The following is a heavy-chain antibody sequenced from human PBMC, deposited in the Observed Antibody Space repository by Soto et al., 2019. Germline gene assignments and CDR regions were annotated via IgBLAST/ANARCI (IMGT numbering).Heavy chain of an antibody. V-gene: IGHV4-39*01. CDR1: GGSISSTSHY. CDR2: IYYSGNT. D-gene: IGHD2-2*01. J-gene: IGHJ6*02. Sequence: QPQLQESGPGLVKPSETLSLTCSVSGGSISSTSHYWGWIRQSPGKGLEWIGSIYYSGNTYYNPSLTSRVSISVDTSKNQFSLSLSSVTAADTAVYYCARCRCNSRSCDYDYYYGMDVWGQGTTVAVSS. CDR3: ARCRCNSRSCDYDYYYGMDV.